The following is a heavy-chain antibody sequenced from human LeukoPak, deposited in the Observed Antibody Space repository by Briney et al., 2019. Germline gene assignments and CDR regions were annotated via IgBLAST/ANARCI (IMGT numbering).Heavy chain of an antibody. D-gene: IGHD3-10*01. CDR2: IYYSGST. Sequence: PSETLSLTCTVSGGSISSSSYYWGWIRQPPGKGLEWIGSIYYSGSTYYNPSLKSRVTISVDTSKNQFSLKLSSVTAADTAVYYCALKITMVRGVQTWFDPWGQGTLVTVSS. CDR1: GGSISSSSYY. V-gene: IGHV4-39*01. CDR3: ALKITMVRGVQTWFDP. J-gene: IGHJ5*02.